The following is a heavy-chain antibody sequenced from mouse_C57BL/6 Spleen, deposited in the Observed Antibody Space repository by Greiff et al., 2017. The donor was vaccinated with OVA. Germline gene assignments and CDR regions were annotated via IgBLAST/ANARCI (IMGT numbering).Heavy chain of an antibody. Sequence: EVQLQQSGPELVKPGASVKISCKASGYTFTDYYMNWVKQSHGKSLEWIGDINPNNGGTSYNQKFKGKATLTVDKSSSTAYMELRSLTSEDSAVYYCARLYYSNYVFAYWGQGTLVTVSA. D-gene: IGHD2-5*01. CDR1: GYTFTDYY. CDR3: ARLYYSNYVFAY. J-gene: IGHJ3*01. CDR2: INPNNGGT. V-gene: IGHV1-26*01.